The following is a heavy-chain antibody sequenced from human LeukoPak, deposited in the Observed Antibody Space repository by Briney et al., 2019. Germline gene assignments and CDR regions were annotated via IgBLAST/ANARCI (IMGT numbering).Heavy chain of an antibody. V-gene: IGHV3-21*01. J-gene: IGHJ4*02. CDR3: ARTSPTSHFDF. Sequence: GGSLRLSCAASGFTFSTYSMNWVRQAPGKGLEWVSSISSSSSYIYFADSVKGRFTISRDNAKNSLYLQMNGLRAEDTALYYCARTSPTSHFDFWGQGTLVTVSS. CDR2: ISSSSSYI. D-gene: IGHD3-16*01. CDR1: GFTFSTYS.